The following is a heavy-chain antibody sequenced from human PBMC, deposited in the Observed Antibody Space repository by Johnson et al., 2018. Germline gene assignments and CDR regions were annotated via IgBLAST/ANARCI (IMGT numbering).Heavy chain of an antibody. CDR1: GFTFSSYG. D-gene: IGHD1-7*01. J-gene: IGHJ3*02. Sequence: QVQLVQSGGGVVQPGRSLRLSCAASGFTFSSYGMHWVRQAPGKGREWVAVISYDGSNKYYADSVKGRFTISRDNSKNTLYLQMNSLRAEDTAVYYCARSPWDWNYVRAFDIWGQGTMVTVSS. CDR3: ARSPWDWNYVRAFDI. V-gene: IGHV3-30*03. CDR2: ISYDGSNK.